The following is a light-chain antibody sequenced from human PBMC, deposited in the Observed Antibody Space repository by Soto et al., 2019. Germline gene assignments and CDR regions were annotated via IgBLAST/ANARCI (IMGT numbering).Light chain of an antibody. V-gene: IGLV1-40*01. CDR2: GNS. CDR3: QSYDSSLRRVV. Sequence: QSVLTQPPSVSGAPGQRVNISGTGSSSNFGAGYDVHWYQQLPGTAPKLLIYGNSNRPSGVPDRFSGSKSGTSASLAITGLQAEDEADYYCQSYDSSLRRVVFGGGTKLTVL. J-gene: IGLJ2*01. CDR1: SSNFGAGYD.